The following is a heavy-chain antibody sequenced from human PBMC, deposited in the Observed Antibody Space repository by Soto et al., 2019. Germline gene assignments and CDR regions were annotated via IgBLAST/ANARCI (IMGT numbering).Heavy chain of an antibody. CDR1: GFTFSSYS. CDR2: ISSSSSYI. CDR3: ARALTTVTTDYYYYYYMDV. V-gene: IGHV3-21*01. D-gene: IGHD4-17*01. Sequence: GGSLRLSCAASGFTFSSYSMNWVRQAPGKGLEWVSSISSSSSYIYYADSVKGRFTISRDNAKNSLYLQMNSLRAEDTAVYYCARALTTVTTDYYYYYYMDVWGKGTTVTVSS. J-gene: IGHJ6*03.